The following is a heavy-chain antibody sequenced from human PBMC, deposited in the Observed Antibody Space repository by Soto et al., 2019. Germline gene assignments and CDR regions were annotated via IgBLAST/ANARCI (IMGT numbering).Heavy chain of an antibody. CDR2: IIPIFGTA. CDR1: GGTFSSYA. J-gene: IGHJ6*02. V-gene: IGHV1-69*13. Sequence: SVKVSCKASGGTFSSYAISLVRQAPGQGLEWMGGIIPIFGTANYAQKFQGRVTITADESTSTAYMELSSLRSEDTAVYYCARYRYSGSYYYYYYGMDVWGQGTTVTVSS. D-gene: IGHD1-26*01. CDR3: ARYRYSGSYYYYYYGMDV.